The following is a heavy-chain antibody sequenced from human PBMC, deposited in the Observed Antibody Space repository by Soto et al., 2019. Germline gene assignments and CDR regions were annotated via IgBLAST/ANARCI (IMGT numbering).Heavy chain of an antibody. J-gene: IGHJ4*02. CDR2: IYYSGST. Sequence: QVQLQESGPGLVKPSETLSLTCTVSGGSISSYYWSWIRQPPGKGLEWIGYIYYSGSTNYNPSLKSRVTISVDTSKNQFSLKLSSVTAADTAVYYCARVGYSYGYSPFDYWGQGTLVTVSS. CDR1: GGSISSYY. V-gene: IGHV4-59*01. CDR3: ARVGYSYGYSPFDY. D-gene: IGHD5-18*01.